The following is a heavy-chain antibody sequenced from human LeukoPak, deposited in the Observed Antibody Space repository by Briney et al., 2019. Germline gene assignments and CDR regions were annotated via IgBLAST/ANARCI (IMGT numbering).Heavy chain of an antibody. CDR2: ISYDGSNK. CDR1: GFTFSSYA. Sequence: LGGSLRLSCAASGFTFSSYAMHWVRQAPGKGLEWVAVISYDGSNKYYADSVKGRFTISRDNSKNTLYLQMNSLRAEDTAVYYCAKEGTYYDFWSGYSLDYWGQGTLVTVSS. J-gene: IGHJ4*02. D-gene: IGHD3-3*01. V-gene: IGHV3-30-3*01. CDR3: AKEGTYYDFWSGYSLDY.